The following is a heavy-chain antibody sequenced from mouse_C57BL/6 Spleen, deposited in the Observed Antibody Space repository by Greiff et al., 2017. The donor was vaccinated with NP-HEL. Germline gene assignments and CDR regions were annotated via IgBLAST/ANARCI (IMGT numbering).Heavy chain of an antibody. CDR1: GYSITSGYY. CDR2: ISYDGSN. Sequence: EVQRVESGPGLVKPSQSLSLTCSVTGYSITSGYYWNWIRQFPGNKLEWMGYISYDGSNNYNPSLKNRISITRDTSKNQFFLKLNSVTTEDTATYYCARERDYDAMDYWGQGTPVTVSS. CDR3: ARERDYDAMDY. V-gene: IGHV3-6*01. J-gene: IGHJ4*01.